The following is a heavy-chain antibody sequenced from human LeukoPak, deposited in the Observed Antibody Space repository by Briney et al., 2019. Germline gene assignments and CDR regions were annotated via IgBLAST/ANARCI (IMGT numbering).Heavy chain of an antibody. J-gene: IGHJ3*02. CDR1: GFTFSSYS. CDR2: ISSSSSYI. D-gene: IGHD3-10*01. V-gene: IGHV3-21*01. Sequence: GGSLRLSCAASGFTFSSYSTNWVRQAPGKGLEWVSSISSSSSYIYYADSVKGRFTISRDNAKNSLYLQMNSLRAEDTAVYYCARVKLVRGVITDAFDIWGQGTMVTVSS. CDR3: ARVKLVRGVITDAFDI.